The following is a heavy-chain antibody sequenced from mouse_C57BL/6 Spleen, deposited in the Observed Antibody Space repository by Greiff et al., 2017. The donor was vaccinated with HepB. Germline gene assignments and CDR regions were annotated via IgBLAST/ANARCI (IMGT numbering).Heavy chain of an antibody. CDR3: AREGYYGSSYDY. CDR2: IRNKANGYTT. Sequence: ESGGGLVQPGGSLSLSCAASGFTFTDYYMSWVRQPPGKALEWLGFIRNKANGYTTEYSASVKGRFTISRDNSQSILYLQMNALRAEDSATYYCAREGYYGSSYDYWGQGTTLTVSS. CDR1: GFTFTDYY. J-gene: IGHJ2*01. V-gene: IGHV7-3*01. D-gene: IGHD1-1*01.